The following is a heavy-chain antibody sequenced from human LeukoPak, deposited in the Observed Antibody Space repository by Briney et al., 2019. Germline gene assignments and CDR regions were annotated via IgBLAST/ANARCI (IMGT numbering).Heavy chain of an antibody. D-gene: IGHD2-21*01. CDR3: ARADRLHGGPYLIGP. CDR1: GYSFTDYY. J-gene: IGHJ5*02. CDR2: INPNSGGT. Sequence: ASVKVSCKASGYSFTDYYMHWVRQAPGQGLEWMGWINPNSGGTNSAQKFQGRVTMTRDTSITAVYMEVSWLTSDDTAIYYCARADRLHGGPYLIGPWGQGTLVTVSS. V-gene: IGHV1-2*02.